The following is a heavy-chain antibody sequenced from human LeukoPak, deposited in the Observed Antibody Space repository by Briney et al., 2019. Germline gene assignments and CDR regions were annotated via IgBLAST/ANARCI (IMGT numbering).Heavy chain of an antibody. J-gene: IGHJ3*02. CDR2: IYSPGTN. D-gene: IGHD3-22*01. CDR3: ARGIGTSYDSSRDAVDI. V-gene: IGHV4-61*02. Sequence: SETLSLTCTVSAGSINSGDYYWSWIRHPAGKGLEWIGRIYSPGTNYNYNPSVKSRVTISIDTSKNQFSLKLTSVTGTDTAVYYCARGIGTSYDSSRDAVDIWGQGTMVTVSS. CDR1: AGSINSGDYY.